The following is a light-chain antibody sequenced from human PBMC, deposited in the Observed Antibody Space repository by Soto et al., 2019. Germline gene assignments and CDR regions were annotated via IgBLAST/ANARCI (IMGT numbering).Light chain of an antibody. Sequence: EIVMTQSPATLSVSPGERATLSCRASQSVSDNLAWYQQKPGQAPRLLIYGASTRATGIPARFSGSGSGTEFTLTISSLQSEDFAVYYCQQSNNWPYTLGQGTKLDI. CDR3: QQSNNWPYT. J-gene: IGKJ2*01. CDR2: GAS. CDR1: QSVSDN. V-gene: IGKV3-15*01.